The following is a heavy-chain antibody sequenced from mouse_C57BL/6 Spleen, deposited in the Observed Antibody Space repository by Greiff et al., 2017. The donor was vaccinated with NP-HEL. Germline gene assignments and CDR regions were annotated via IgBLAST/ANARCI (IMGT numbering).Heavy chain of an antibody. Sequence: EVKLQESVAELVRPGASVKLSCTASGFNIKNTYMHWVKQRPEQGLEWIGRIDPANGNTKYAPKFQGKATITADTSSNTAYLQLSSLTSEDTAIYYCARSIYYGNYDRVYAMDYWGQGTSVTVSS. V-gene: IGHV14-3*01. CDR2: IDPANGNT. CDR1: GFNIKNTY. D-gene: IGHD2-1*01. J-gene: IGHJ4*01. CDR3: ARSIYYGNYDRVYAMDY.